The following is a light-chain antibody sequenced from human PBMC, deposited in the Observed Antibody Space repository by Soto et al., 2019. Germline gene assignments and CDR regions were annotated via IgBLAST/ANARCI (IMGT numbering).Light chain of an antibody. CDR3: QSSDTSLSGSRI. J-gene: IGLJ2*01. CDR2: GNT. Sequence: QSVLTQPTSVSGAPGQRVTISCAGGRSNIGSGNDVQWYQQLPGTAPKLLIYGNTNRPSGVPDRFSGSKSDTSAALAISGLQAEDEAEYYCQSSDTSLSGSRIFGGGTKLTVL. V-gene: IGLV1-40*01. CDR1: RSNIGSGND.